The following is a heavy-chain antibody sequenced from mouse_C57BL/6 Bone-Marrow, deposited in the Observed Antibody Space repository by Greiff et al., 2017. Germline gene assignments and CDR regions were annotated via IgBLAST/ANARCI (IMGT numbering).Heavy chain of an antibody. CDR2: ISSGSSTI. V-gene: IGHV5-17*01. J-gene: IGHJ2*01. Sequence: EVQLVESGAGLVKPGGSLKLSCAASGFTFSDYGMHWVRQAPEKGLEWVAYISSGSSTIYYADTVKGRITISKDNAKNTRFLQMTSLRSEDTAMYYCATLEGYFEYWGQGTTLTVSS. CDR3: ATLEGYFEY. CDR1: GFTFSDYG.